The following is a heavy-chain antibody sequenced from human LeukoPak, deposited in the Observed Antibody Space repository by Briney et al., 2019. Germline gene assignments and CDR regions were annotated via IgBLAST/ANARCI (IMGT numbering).Heavy chain of an antibody. CDR1: GYTFTGYY. V-gene: IGHV1-2*06. J-gene: IGHJ4*02. D-gene: IGHD5-18*01. CDR3: ASTGYSYGPYIDY. CDR2: INPNSGGT. Sequence: GASVKVSCKASGYTFTGYYIHWVRQAPGQGLEWMGRINPNSGGTNYAQKFQGRVTMTRDTSISTAYMELSRLRSDDTAVYYCASTGYSYGPYIDYWGQGTLVTVSS.